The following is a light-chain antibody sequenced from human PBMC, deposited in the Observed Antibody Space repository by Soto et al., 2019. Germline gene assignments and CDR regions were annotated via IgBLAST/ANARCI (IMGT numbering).Light chain of an antibody. CDR3: TLYTITTSVI. V-gene: IGLV2-14*03. CDR1: IGNYNY. CDR2: DVS. J-gene: IGLJ2*01. Sequence: QSVLTQPASVSGSPGQSVTISCTGTIGNYNYVCWYQQHPGKAPKLIIHDVSNRPSGISDRFSGSKSGNTASLTISGLQPDDEADYYCTLYTITTSVIFGGGTKVTVL.